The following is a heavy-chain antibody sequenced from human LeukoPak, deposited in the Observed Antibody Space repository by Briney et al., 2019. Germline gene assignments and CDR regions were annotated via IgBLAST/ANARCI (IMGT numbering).Heavy chain of an antibody. J-gene: IGHJ6*02. Sequence: PSETLSLTYSVSGGSISSYYWSWIRQPPGKGLEWIGYIYYSGSTNYNPSLKSRVTISVDTSRNQFFLKLSSVTAADTAVYYCARSGGGYYYYYGMDVWGQGTTVSVSS. CDR3: ARSGGGYYYYYGMDV. D-gene: IGHD3-16*01. CDR2: IYYSGST. V-gene: IGHV4-59*01. CDR1: GGSISSYY.